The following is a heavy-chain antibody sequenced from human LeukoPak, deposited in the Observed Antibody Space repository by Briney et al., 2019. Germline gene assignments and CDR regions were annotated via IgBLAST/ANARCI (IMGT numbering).Heavy chain of an antibody. CDR1: GASISSPNYY. CDR2: IYSTGST. Sequence: KPSETLSLTCSVSGASISSPNYYWGWIRQSPGQGLEWIANIYSTGSTYYNPSLRSRVSISMDTSSNQFFLRLYSVTAADTAVFYCARGWNAADAFDVWGQGTMVPVSS. J-gene: IGHJ3*01. D-gene: IGHD1-1*01. CDR3: ARGWNAADAFDV. V-gene: IGHV4-39*01.